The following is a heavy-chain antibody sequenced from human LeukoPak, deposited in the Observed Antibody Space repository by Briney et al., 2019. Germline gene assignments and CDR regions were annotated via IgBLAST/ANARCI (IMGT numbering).Heavy chain of an antibody. V-gene: IGHV3-30*04. J-gene: IGHJ4*02. D-gene: IGHD4-17*01. CDR3: ARAPARATVTTYFDY. Sequence: GRSLRLSCAASGFTFSSYAMHWVRQAPGKGLEWVAVISYDGSNKYYADSVKGRFTISRDNSKNTLYLQMNSLRAEDTAVYYCARAPARATVTTYFDYWGQGTLVTVSS. CDR2: ISYDGSNK. CDR1: GFTFSSYA.